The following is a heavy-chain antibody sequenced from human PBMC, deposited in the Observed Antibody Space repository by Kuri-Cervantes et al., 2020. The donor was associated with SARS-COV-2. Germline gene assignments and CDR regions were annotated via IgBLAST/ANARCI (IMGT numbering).Heavy chain of an antibody. D-gene: IGHD3-3*02. CDR2: FDPEDGET. V-gene: IGHV1-24*01. CDR3: ATATDEAFWSMPRFDY. Sequence: MNWVRQAPGKGLEWMGGFDPEDGETIYAQKFQGRVTMTEDTSTDTAYMELSSLRSEDTAVYYCATATDEAFWSMPRFDYWGQGTLVTVSS. J-gene: IGHJ4*02.